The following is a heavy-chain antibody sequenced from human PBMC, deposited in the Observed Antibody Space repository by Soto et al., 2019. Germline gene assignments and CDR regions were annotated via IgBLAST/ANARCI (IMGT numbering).Heavy chain of an antibody. CDR1: GFPFSSTD. D-gene: IGHD3-10*01. CDR2: MDGSCGTT. Sequence: EFQVLQSGGGLVQPGGSLTLSCAASGFPFSSTDMTWVRQAPGKGLEWVSTMDGSCGTTYYADSVKGRFTISRDNSINTVFLQMNSLRADDTDLYFCAKNSGWFNTWGQGALVTVSS. J-gene: IGHJ5*02. CDR3: AKNSGWFNT. V-gene: IGHV3-23*01.